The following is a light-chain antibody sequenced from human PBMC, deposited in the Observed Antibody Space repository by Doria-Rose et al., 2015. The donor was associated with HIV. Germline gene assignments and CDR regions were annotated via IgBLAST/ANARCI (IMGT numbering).Light chain of an antibody. V-gene: IGKV3-20*01. CDR1: QGVSANY. CDR2: GAS. CDR3: HQYASSRT. Sequence: TQSPGTLSLSPGERATLSCRASQGVSANYLAWYQQRPGQSPRLLIYGASSRATDIPDRFSGSGSGTDFTLTISRLEPEDFAVYCCHQYASSRTFGQGTKVEIK. J-gene: IGKJ1*01.